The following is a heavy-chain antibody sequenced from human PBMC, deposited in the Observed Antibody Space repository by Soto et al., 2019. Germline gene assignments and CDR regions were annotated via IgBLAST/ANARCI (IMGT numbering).Heavy chain of an antibody. V-gene: IGHV4-59*01. CDR1: GGSISSYY. J-gene: IGHJ4*02. CDR2: IYYSGST. CDR3: ARLNYGDLDY. Sequence: SETLSLTCTVSGGSISSYYWSWIRQPPGKGLEWIGYIYYSGSTNYNPSLKSRVTISVDTSKNQFSLKLSSVTAADTAVYYCARLNYGDLDYWGQGTLVTVSS. D-gene: IGHD4-17*01.